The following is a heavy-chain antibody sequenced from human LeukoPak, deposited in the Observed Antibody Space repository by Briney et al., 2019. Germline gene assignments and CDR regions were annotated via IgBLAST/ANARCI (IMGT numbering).Heavy chain of an antibody. CDR1: GYTFTGYH. CDR3: ASLHTPKYYFDY. V-gene: IGHV1-2*02. CDR2: INPNNGGT. Sequence: RASVKVSCKASGYTFTGYHIHWVRQAPGQGLEWMGWINPNNGGTNYAQKFQGRVTMTRDTSINTAYMELSSLRSDDTAVYYCASLHTPKYYFDYWGQGTLVTVSS. D-gene: IGHD4-11*01. J-gene: IGHJ4*02.